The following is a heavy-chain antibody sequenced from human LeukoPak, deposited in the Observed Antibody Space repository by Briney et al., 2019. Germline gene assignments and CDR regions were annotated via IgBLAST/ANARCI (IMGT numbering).Heavy chain of an antibody. V-gene: IGHV3-7*01. J-gene: IGHJ4*02. Sequence: GGSLRLSCAASGFTFSTYWMTWVRQAPGKGLEWVANIGQDGTDKYYVDSVVGRFTISRDNAQNLLYLHMNSLRAEDAGVYHCAKSGGFFDTWGQGTLVTVSS. CDR2: IGQDGTDK. CDR1: GFTFSTYW. CDR3: AKSGGFFDT. D-gene: IGHD1-26*01.